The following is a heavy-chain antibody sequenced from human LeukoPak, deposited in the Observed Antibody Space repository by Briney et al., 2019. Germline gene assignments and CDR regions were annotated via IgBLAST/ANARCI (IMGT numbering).Heavy chain of an antibody. V-gene: IGHV3-7*01. CDR3: ARDRDYHDDRTDYYYDAFDI. Sequence: GGSLRLSCAGSGFTFSNYWMTWVRQAPGKGLEWGVDVKQDESEKHYMDSVKGRFTNSRDNDKNSLSLRMDSLGVADTAVYYCARDRDYHDDRTDYYYDAFDIWGQGTTVTVSS. D-gene: IGHD3-22*01. CDR2: VKQDESEK. CDR1: GFTFSNYW. J-gene: IGHJ3*02.